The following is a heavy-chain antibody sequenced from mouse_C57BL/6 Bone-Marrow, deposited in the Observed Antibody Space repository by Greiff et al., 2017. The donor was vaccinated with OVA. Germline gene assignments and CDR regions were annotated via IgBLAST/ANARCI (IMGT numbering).Heavy chain of an antibody. J-gene: IGHJ4*01. Sequence: VKLMESGPELVKPGASVKISCKASGYAFSSSWMNWVKQRPGKGLEWIGRIYPGDGDTNYNGKFKGKATLTADKSSSTAYMQLSSLTSEDSAVYFCASNYGLYYYAMDYWGQGTSVTVSS. CDR1: GYAFSSSW. CDR2: IYPGDGDT. V-gene: IGHV1-82*01. D-gene: IGHD1-1*01. CDR3: ASNYGLYYYAMDY.